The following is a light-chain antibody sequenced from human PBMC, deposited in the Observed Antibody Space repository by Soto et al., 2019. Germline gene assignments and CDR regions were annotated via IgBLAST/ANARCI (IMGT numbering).Light chain of an antibody. CDR3: CSYAGSTHV. Sequence: QSVLNQARSVSGAPGQAVPIFCTGNSSDVGGYNYVSWYQQHPGKAPKLMIYDVSKRPSGVPDRFSGSKSGNTASLTISGLQAEDEADYYCCSYAGSTHVFGTGTKVTVL. J-gene: IGLJ1*01. V-gene: IGLV2-11*01. CDR2: DVS. CDR1: SSDVGGYNY.